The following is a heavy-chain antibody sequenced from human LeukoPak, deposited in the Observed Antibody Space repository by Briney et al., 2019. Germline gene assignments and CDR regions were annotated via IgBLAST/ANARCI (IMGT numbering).Heavy chain of an antibody. CDR3: ARDGGNIYNWFDP. J-gene: IGHJ5*02. Sequence: GGSLRLSCAASGFTFSSYWMHWVRQAPGKGLEWVSGINWNGGSTGYADSVKGRFTISRDNAKNSLYLQMNSLRAEDTALYYCARDGGNIYNWFDPWGQGTLVTVSS. CDR1: GFTFSSYW. CDR2: INWNGGST. V-gene: IGHV3-20*04. D-gene: IGHD2/OR15-2a*01.